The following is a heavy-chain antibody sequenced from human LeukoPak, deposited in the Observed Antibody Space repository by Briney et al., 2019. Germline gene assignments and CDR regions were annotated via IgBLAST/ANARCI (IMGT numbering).Heavy chain of an antibody. CDR2: ISDSGNTI. Sequence: GGSLRLSCAASGFTFSRYSMNWVRQAPGKGLEWVSYISDSGNTIHYADSVKGRFTISRDNAKNSLFLQMNSLRVEDTSVFYCARDQGGYDYGRGYFDYWGRGTLVTVSS. J-gene: IGHJ4*02. CDR1: GFTFSRYS. CDR3: ARDQGGYDYGRGYFDY. D-gene: IGHD5-12*01. V-gene: IGHV3-48*01.